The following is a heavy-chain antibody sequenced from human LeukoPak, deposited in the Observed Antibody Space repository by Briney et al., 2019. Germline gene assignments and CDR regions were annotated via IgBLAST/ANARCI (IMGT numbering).Heavy chain of an antibody. V-gene: IGHV3-21*01. CDR1: GFTFSSYS. J-gene: IGHJ4*02. D-gene: IGHD4-17*01. Sequence: GGSLRLSCAASGFTFSSYSMNWVRQAPGKGLEWVSSISSSSNYIHHADSVKGRFTISRDDAKNSLFLQMTSLRAEDTAVYYCARLRGYGDYSSDYWGQGTLVTVSS. CDR3: ARLRGYGDYSSDY. CDR2: ISSSSNYI.